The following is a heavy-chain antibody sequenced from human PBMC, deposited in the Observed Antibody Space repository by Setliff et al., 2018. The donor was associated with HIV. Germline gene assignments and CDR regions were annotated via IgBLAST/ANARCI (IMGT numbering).Heavy chain of an antibody. CDR1: GYSFTTYA. CDR2: ISAYNGKT. J-gene: IGHJ3*02. D-gene: IGHD3-16*01. Sequence: ASVKVSCKASGYSFTTYAISWVRQAPGQGLEWMGWISAYNGKTLYAQKFQGRVTMTTDTSTNTAYMDLRGLRSDDTAVYYCARVGVLRLGGFGAFDIWGQGTMVTVSS. V-gene: IGHV1-18*01. CDR3: ARVGVLRLGGFGAFDI.